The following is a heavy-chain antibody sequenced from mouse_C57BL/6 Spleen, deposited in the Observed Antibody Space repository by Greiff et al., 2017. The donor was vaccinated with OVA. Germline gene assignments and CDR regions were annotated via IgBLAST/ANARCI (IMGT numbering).Heavy chain of an antibody. J-gene: IGHJ1*03. CDR2: IDPETGGT. V-gene: IGHV1-15*01. Sequence: VKLQESGAELVRPGASVTLSCKASGYTFTDYEMHWVKQTPVHGLEWIGAIDPETGGTAYNQKFKGKAILTADKSSSTAYMELRSLTSEDSAVYYCTRRCHWYFDVWGTGTTVTVSS. CDR1: GYTFTDYE. CDR3: TRRCHWYFDV.